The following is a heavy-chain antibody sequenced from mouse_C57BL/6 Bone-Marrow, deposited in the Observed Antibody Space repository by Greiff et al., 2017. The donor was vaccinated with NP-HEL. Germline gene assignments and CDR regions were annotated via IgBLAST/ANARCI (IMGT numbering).Heavy chain of an antibody. J-gene: IGHJ3*01. CDR3: ARDEGYDGFAY. Sequence: QVHVKQSGAELARPGASVKLSCKASGYTFTSYGISWVKQRTGQGLEWIGEIYPRSGNTYYNEKFKGKATLTADKSSSTAYMELRSLTSEDSAVYFCARDEGYDGFAYWGQGTLVTVSA. D-gene: IGHD2-2*01. CDR2: IYPRSGNT. V-gene: IGHV1-81*01. CDR1: GYTFTSYG.